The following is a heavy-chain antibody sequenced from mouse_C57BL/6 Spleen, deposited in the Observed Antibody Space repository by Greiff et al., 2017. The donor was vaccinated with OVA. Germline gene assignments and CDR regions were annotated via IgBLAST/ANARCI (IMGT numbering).Heavy chain of an antibody. CDR3: ARDGTYDYDVRAMDY. J-gene: IGHJ4*01. CDR2: ISYDGSN. CDR1: GYSITSGYY. V-gene: IGHV3-6*01. D-gene: IGHD2-4*01. Sequence: VQLQQSGPGLVKPSQSLSLTCSVTGYSITSGYYWNWIRQFPGNKLEWMGYISYDGSNNYNPSLKNRISIPRDTSKNQFFLKLNSVTTEDTATYYCARDGTYDYDVRAMDYWGQGTSVTVSS.